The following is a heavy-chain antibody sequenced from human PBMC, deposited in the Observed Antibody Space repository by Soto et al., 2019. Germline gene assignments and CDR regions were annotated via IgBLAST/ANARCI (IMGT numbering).Heavy chain of an antibody. V-gene: IGHV3-30-3*01. J-gene: IGHJ4*02. CDR1: GFTFSSYA. D-gene: IGHD2-8*02. CDR3: ARKYWDWGLDY. Sequence: QVQLVESGGGVVQPGRSLRLSCAASGFTFSSYAIHWVRQAPGKGLEWVAVISSDVSNKYYADSVKGRFTISRDNSKNPLYLQMNSLRAEDTAVYYCARKYWDWGLDYWGQGALVTVSS. CDR2: ISSDVSNK.